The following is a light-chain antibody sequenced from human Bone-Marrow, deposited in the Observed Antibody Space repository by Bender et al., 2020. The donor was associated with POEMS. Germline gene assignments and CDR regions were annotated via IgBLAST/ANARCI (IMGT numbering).Light chain of an antibody. V-gene: IGLV2-23*02. CDR3: CSYAGSNSFV. CDR2: EVP. Sequence: QSALTQPSSVSGSPGQSITISCTGTSSDVGTYNLVSWYQHHPGKAPKLMIYEVPQRPSGISSRFSGSKSGNTASLTISGLQPEDEADYYCCSYAGSNSFVFGGGTKLTVL. CDR1: SSDVGTYNL. J-gene: IGLJ3*02.